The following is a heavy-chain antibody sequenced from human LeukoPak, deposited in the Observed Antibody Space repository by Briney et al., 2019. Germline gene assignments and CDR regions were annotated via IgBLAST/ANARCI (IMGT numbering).Heavy chain of an antibody. J-gene: IGHJ4*02. CDR2: ISGSGGST. CDR1: GFTFNSYN. V-gene: IGHV3-23*01. Sequence: GGSLRLSCAASGFTFNSYNMNWVRQAPGKGLEWVSAISGSGGSTYYADSVKGRFTISRDNSKNTLYLQMNSLRAEDTAVYYCAKDLAPYSSSSGLDYWGQGTLVTVSS. D-gene: IGHD6-6*01. CDR3: AKDLAPYSSSSGLDY.